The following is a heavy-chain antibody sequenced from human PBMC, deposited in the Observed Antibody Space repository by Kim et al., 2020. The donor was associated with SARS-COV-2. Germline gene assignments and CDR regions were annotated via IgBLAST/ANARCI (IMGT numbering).Heavy chain of an antibody. CDR3: AKDPYSGITGTTYFDY. Sequence: DSVKARFTISRDNSKNTLYLQMNSLRAEDTAVYYCAKDPYSGITGTTYFDYWGQGTLVTVSS. V-gene: IGHV3-23*01. D-gene: IGHD1-20*01. J-gene: IGHJ4*02.